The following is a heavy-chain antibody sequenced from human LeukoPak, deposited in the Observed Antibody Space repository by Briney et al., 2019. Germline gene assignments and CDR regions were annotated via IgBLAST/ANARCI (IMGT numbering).Heavy chain of an antibody. V-gene: IGHV1-2*02. Sequence: GASVKVSCKASGYIFTGYYMHWVRQAPGQGLGWMVWINPNSGGTNSAQKFQGRVTMTRDTSISTAYMELSRLTSDDTAVYYCARHPYSGSYHFDYWGQGTLVTVSS. J-gene: IGHJ4*02. CDR3: ARHPYSGSYHFDY. CDR2: INPNSGGT. CDR1: GYIFTGYY. D-gene: IGHD1-26*01.